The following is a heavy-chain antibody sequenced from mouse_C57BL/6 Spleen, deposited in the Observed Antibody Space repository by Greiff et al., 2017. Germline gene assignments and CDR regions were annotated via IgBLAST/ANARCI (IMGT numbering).Heavy chain of an antibody. CDR3: ARDGRYFDY. D-gene: IGHD2-3*01. Sequence: VQLQQSGPELVKPGASVKISCKASGYAFSSSWMNWVKQRHGKGLEWIGRIYPGDGDTNYNGKFKGKATLTADKSSSTAYMQLSSLTSEDSAVYFCARDGRYFDYWGQGTTLTVSS. CDR2: IYPGDGDT. CDR1: GYAFSSSW. V-gene: IGHV1-82*01. J-gene: IGHJ2*01.